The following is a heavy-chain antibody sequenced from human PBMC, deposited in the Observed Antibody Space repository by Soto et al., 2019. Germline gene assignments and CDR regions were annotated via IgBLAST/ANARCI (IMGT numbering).Heavy chain of an antibody. V-gene: IGHV1-8*01. CDR3: AKVSRKGSAIDFDY. J-gene: IGHJ4*02. CDR1: GYTFSNYD. CDR2: VNPNNGDT. D-gene: IGHD3-10*01. Sequence: QVQLVQSGAELKKPGASVKVSCKASGYTFSNYDMNCVRQATGQGPEWIGWVNPNNGDTGYAQKFQGRVTLTTDISTTTAYMEMTSLLSEDTALYYCAKVSRKGSAIDFDYWGQGTLITVSS.